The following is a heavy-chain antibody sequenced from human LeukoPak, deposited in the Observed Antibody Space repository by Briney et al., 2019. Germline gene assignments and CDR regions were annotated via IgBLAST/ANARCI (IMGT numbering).Heavy chain of an antibody. V-gene: IGHV1-69*05. J-gene: IGHJ4*02. CDR1: GGTFSSYA. Sequence: ASVKVSCKASGGTFSSYAISWVRQAPGQGLEWMGGIIPIFGTANYAQKFQGRVTITTDESTSTAYMELSSLRSEDTAVYYCARVSEYYYDRSGESWGQGTLVTVSS. CDR2: IIPIFGTA. CDR3: ARVSEYYYDRSGES. D-gene: IGHD3-22*01.